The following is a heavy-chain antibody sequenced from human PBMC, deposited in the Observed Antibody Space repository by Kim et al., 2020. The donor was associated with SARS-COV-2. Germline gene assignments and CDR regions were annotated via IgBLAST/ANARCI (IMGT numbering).Heavy chain of an antibody. CDR1: GFTFSSYG. D-gene: IGHD6-13*01. V-gene: IGHV3-30*18. CDR2: ISYDGSTK. CDR3: AKDLQQLVNYDYYGMDV. J-gene: IGHJ6*01. Sequence: GGSLRLSCAASGFTFSSYGMHWVRQAPGKGLEWVAVISYDGSTKYYADSVKGRFTISRDNSKNTLYLQMNSLRDEDTAVYYCAKDLQQLVNYDYYGMDV.